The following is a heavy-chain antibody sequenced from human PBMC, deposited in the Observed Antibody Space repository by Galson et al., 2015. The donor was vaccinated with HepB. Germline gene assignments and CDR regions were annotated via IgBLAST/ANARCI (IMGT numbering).Heavy chain of an antibody. J-gene: IGHJ4*02. CDR1: GFTFSNYA. CDR2: ISYDGSYE. CDR3: VRDGIVLMVYDKLQY. Sequence: SLRLSCAASGFTFSNYAMHWVRQAPGKGLKWVAVISYDGSYEYHADSVKGRFTISRDNSKNTLYLQMSSLRADDTAVYYCVRDGIVLMVYDKLQYWGQGTLVTVSS. V-gene: IGHV3-30*04. D-gene: IGHD2-8*01.